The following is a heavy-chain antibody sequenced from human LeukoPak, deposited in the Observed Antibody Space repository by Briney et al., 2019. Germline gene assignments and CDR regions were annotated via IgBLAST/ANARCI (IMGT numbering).Heavy chain of an antibody. D-gene: IGHD3-10*01. CDR2: ITPSGST. CDR3: ARISSSGSLDY. V-gene: IGHV4-34*01. CDR1: GGSFGSFY. Sequence: SETLSLTCTVFGGSFGSFYWTWIRQPPGKGLEWIGEITPSGSTSYIPSLKSRLTISIDTSQDQFSLRLTSMNAADMAVYYCARISSSGSLDYWGQGTLVTVSS. J-gene: IGHJ4*02.